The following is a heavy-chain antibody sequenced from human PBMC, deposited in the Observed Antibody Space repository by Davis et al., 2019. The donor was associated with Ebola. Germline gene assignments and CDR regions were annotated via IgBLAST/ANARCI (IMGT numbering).Heavy chain of an antibody. Sequence: HTGGSLRLSCAASGFSFSRYWMHWVRQAPGKGLVWVSRIKSDGSTISYADSVKGRFTISRDNSKNTLYLQMNSLRAEDTAVYYCARARKPYYYYGMDVWGQGTTVTVSS. CDR2: IKSDGSTI. CDR1: GFSFSRYW. V-gene: IGHV3-74*01. CDR3: ARARKPYYYYGMDV. J-gene: IGHJ6*02.